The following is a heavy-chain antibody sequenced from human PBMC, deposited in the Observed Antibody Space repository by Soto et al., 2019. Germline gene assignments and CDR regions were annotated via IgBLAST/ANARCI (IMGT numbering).Heavy chain of an antibody. Sequence: ASVKVSCKVSGYTLTELSMHWVRQAPGKGLEWMGGFDPEDGETIYAQKFQGRVTMTEDTSTDTAYMELSSLRSEDTAVYYCATGNIYDYGDYHWFDPWGQGTLVTSPQ. V-gene: IGHV1-24*01. J-gene: IGHJ5*02. D-gene: IGHD4-17*01. CDR2: FDPEDGET. CDR1: GYTLTELS. CDR3: ATGNIYDYGDYHWFDP.